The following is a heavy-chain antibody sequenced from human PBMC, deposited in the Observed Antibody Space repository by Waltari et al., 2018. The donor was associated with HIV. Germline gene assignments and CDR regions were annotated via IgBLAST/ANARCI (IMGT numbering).Heavy chain of an antibody. CDR3: ARGVSIVRGVMIRGHMDV. CDR1: GYTFSAYT. D-gene: IGHD3-10*01. Sequence: VQLVQSGAEMRKPGASVKVSCRASGYTFSAYTISWVRQAPGQGLEWMGWSSGYNGNTNDAQKFQGRVNMTTDTSTSTAHMELRSLRSDDTAVYYCARGVSIVRGVMIRGHMDVWGQGTTVTVSS. CDR2: SSGYNGNT. V-gene: IGHV1-18*01. J-gene: IGHJ6*02.